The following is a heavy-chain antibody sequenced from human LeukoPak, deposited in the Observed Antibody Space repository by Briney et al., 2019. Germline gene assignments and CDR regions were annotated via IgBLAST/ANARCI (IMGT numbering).Heavy chain of an antibody. V-gene: IGHV4-4*08. D-gene: IGHD3-10*01. Sequence: SETLSLTCTVSGGSISSYYWSWIRQPPGKGLEWIGRIYRSGTTNYNPSLKSRVTISVDTSKNQFSLKLSSVTAADTAVYYCAREGLNMVRGVIPKEAWGWFDPWGQGTLVTVSS. CDR3: AREGLNMVRGVIPKEAWGWFDP. CDR2: IYRSGTT. J-gene: IGHJ5*02. CDR1: GGSISSYY.